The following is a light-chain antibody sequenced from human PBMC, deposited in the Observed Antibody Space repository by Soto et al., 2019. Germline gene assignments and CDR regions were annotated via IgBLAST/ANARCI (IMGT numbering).Light chain of an antibody. CDR3: ASYTGRNAWL. J-gene: IGLJ2*01. CDR1: NSDIPNYDS. Sequence: QSALTQPASVSGSPGQSITISCTGTNSDIPNYDSASWYQQHPGKPPKRILFEAINRPLGISNRFSRTKSGTPASLTISGLQPDDDADYYCASYTGRNAWLFGGGTKLTVL. V-gene: IGLV2-14*03. CDR2: EAI.